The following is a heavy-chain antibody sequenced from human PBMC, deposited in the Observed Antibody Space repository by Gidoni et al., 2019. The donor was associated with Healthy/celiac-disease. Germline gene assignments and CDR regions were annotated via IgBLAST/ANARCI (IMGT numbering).Heavy chain of an antibody. CDR2: ISYDGSNK. D-gene: IGHD3-22*01. V-gene: IGHV3-30*18. Sequence: QVQLVESGGGVVQPGRSLSLSCAASGFTFSSYGMHWVRQAPGQGLEWVAVISYDGSNKYYADSVKGRFTISRDNSKNTLYLQMNSLRAEDTAVYYCAKDGLDSSGYPDYWGQGTLVTVSS. CDR3: AKDGLDSSGYPDY. CDR1: GFTFSSYG. J-gene: IGHJ4*02.